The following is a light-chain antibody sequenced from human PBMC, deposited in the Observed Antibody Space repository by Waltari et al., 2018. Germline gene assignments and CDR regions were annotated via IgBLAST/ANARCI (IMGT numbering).Light chain of an antibody. V-gene: IGKV3-11*01. CDR2: DTS. J-gene: IGKJ4*01. Sequence: EIVLTQSPVTLSLAAGERATLSRRASESVSNYLAWYQQKPGQSPTLLIYDTSKRATGIPGRFSGSGYGTDFTLTINNLEAEDFALYYCQQGVILPLTFGGGTKLEIK. CDR1: ESVSNY. CDR3: QQGVILPLT.